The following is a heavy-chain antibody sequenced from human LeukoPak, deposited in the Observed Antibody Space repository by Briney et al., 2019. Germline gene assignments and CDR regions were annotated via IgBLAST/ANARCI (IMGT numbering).Heavy chain of an antibody. D-gene: IGHD6-19*01. V-gene: IGHV3-23*01. CDR3: AKYSSGWYVVPLDY. Sequence: GGSLRLSCAASGFTFSSYAMGWVRQAPGKGLEWVSSISGSGGSTYYADSVKGRFTISRDNSKNTLYLQMNSLRAEDTAVYYCAKYSSGWYVVPLDYWGQGTLVTVSS. CDR2: ISGSGGST. CDR1: GFTFSSYA. J-gene: IGHJ4*02.